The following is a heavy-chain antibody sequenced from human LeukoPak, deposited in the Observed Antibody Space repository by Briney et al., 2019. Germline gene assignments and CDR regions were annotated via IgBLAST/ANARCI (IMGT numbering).Heavy chain of an antibody. CDR2: IYYSGST. V-gene: IGHV4-59*01. J-gene: IGHJ4*02. Sequence: PSETLSLTCTVSGGSISSYYWNWIRQPPGKGLEWIGYIYYSGSTNYNPALKSRVSISVDASKNQFSLKLSSVTAADTAVYYCARGGNWNYFDYWGQGTLVTVSS. CDR1: GGSISSYY. CDR3: ARGGNWNYFDY. D-gene: IGHD1-20*01.